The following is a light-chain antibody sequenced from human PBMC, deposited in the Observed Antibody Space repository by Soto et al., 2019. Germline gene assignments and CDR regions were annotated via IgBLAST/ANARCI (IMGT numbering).Light chain of an antibody. J-gene: IGKJ1*01. Sequence: DIQMTQSPSTLSASVGDRVTITCRASQTIGTWLAWYQQKPGKAPKLLIYDVSSLESGVPSRFSGSGSGTEFTLTISSLQPDDFATYYCQQYNNYSWTFGQGTKVEV. CDR2: DVS. CDR1: QTIGTW. CDR3: QQYNNYSWT. V-gene: IGKV1-5*01.